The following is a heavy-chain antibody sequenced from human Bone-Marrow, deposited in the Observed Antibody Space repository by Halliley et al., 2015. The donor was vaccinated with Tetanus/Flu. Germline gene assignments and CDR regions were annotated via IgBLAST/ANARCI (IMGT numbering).Heavy chain of an antibody. V-gene: IGHV3-30*02. CDR3: AKDPQLVVSFTTTPLDNWFDP. J-gene: IGHJ5*02. D-gene: IGHD3-22*01. Sequence: FYTDSVKGRFPISRDNSKNMVYLDMNSLRPEDTAVYYCAKDPQLVVSFTTTPLDNWFDPWGQGTLVTVSS.